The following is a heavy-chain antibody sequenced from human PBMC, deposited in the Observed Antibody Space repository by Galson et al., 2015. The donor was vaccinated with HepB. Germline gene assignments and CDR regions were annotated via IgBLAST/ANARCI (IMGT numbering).Heavy chain of an antibody. CDR2: ISNNGATI. CDR3: ATTKFGSGAYWTFDI. J-gene: IGHJ3*02. D-gene: IGHD4/OR15-4a*01. V-gene: IGHV3-48*04. CDR1: DSTFSSYT. Sequence: SLRLSCAASDSTFSSYTMNWVRQTPGKGLQWVSYISNNGATIHYADSVKGRFTIARDNAKNTMWLQMNSLRAEDTAVYYCATTKFGSGAYWTFDIWGQGTLVTVSS.